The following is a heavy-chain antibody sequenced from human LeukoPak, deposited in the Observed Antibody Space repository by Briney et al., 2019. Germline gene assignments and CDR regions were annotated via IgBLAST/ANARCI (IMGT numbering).Heavy chain of an antibody. Sequence: SETLSLTCTLSGGSFSSYYWSWIRQPAGKGLEWIGRIYTSGSTNYNPSLKSRVTMSVDTSKNQFSLKLSSVTAADTAVYYCASEMATTGFDYWGQGTLVTVSS. CDR2: IYTSGST. CDR3: ASEMATTGFDY. J-gene: IGHJ4*02. V-gene: IGHV4-4*07. D-gene: IGHD5-24*01. CDR1: GGSFSSYY.